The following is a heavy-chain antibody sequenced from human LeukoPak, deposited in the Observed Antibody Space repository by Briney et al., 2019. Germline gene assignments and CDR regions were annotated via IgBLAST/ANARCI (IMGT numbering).Heavy chain of an antibody. CDR1: GYIFTDYY. D-gene: IGHD5-24*01. J-gene: IGHJ4*02. V-gene: IGHV1-2*02. CDR2: INSISGGK. Sequence: ASVKVSCKASGYIFTDYYMHWVRQAPGQGLEWMGWINSISGGKNYAQKFQGRVTMTRDTSISTAYMELSRLKSDDTAVYYCARDYGDGYNSYYFDYWGQGTLVTVSS. CDR3: ARDYGDGYNSYYFDY.